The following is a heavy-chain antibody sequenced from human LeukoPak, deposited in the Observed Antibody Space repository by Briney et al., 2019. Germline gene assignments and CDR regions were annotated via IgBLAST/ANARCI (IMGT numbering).Heavy chain of an antibody. D-gene: IGHD3-10*01. CDR1: GFTFSSYA. V-gene: IGHV3-23*01. J-gene: IGHJ4*02. CDR2: ISGSGSST. CDR3: AKEYGSGSNPIDY. Sequence: PGGSLRLSCAASGFTFSSYAMSWVRQAPGKGLEWVSAISGSGSSTYYADSVKGRFTISRDNSENTLFLQMNSLRAEDTAVYYCAKEYGSGSNPIDYWGQGTLVTVSS.